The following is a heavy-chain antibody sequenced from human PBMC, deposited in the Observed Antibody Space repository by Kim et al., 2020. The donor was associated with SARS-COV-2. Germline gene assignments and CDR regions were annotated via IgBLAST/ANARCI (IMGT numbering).Heavy chain of an antibody. Sequence: KYYADSVKGRFTISRDNSKNTLYLQMNRLRAEDTDVYYCAREAAAVLFDYWGQGALVTVSS. CDR2: K. V-gene: IGHV3-30*01. D-gene: IGHD6-13*01. J-gene: IGHJ4*02. CDR3: AREAAAVLFDY.